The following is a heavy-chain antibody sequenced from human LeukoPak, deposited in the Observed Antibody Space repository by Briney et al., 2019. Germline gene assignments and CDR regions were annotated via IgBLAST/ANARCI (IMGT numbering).Heavy chain of an antibody. V-gene: IGHV3-23*01. CDR2: ISGSGGST. CDR1: GFTFSSYA. CDR3: AKDRLVVVPAALDY. Sequence: GGSLRLSCAASGFTFSSYAMSWVRQAPGKGLEWVSAISGSGGSTYYADSAKGRFTISRDNSKNTLYLQMNSLRAEDTAVYYCAKDRLVVVPAALDYWGQGTLVTVSS. D-gene: IGHD2-2*01. J-gene: IGHJ4*02.